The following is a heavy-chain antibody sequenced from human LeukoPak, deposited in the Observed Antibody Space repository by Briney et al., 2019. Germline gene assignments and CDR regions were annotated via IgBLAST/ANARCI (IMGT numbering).Heavy chain of an antibody. CDR2: IYSGGTT. D-gene: IGHD5-12*01. V-gene: IGHV3-23*03. CDR3: AKGGYSAYDSSFDY. J-gene: IGHJ4*02. Sequence: GGSLRLSCAASGFTFSSSAMSWVRQAPGKGLEWVSVIYSGGTTYYADSVKGRVTISRDNSKNTLSLQMNSLRAEDTAIYYCAKGGYSAYDSSFDYWGQGTLVTVSS. CDR1: GFTFSSSA.